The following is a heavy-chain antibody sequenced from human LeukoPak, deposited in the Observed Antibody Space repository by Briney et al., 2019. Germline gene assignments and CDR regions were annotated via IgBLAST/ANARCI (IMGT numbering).Heavy chain of an antibody. Sequence: SETLSLTCTVSGGSISSSSYYWGWIRQPPGKGLEWIGSIYYSGSTYYNPSLKSRVTISVDTSKNQFSLKLSSVTAADTAVYYCASGAARGVKVDYWGQGTLVTVSS. J-gene: IGHJ4*02. V-gene: IGHV4-39*07. CDR1: GGSISSSSYY. CDR3: ASGAARGVKVDY. CDR2: IYYSGST. D-gene: IGHD3-10*01.